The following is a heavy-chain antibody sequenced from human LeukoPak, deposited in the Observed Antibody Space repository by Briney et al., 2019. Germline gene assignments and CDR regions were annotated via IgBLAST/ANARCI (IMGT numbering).Heavy chain of an antibody. CDR1: GGSFSGYY. D-gene: IGHD3-16*01. J-gene: IGHJ4*02. V-gene: IGHV4-34*01. CDR2: INHSGST. Sequence: PSETLPLTCAVYGGSFSGYYWNWIRQPPGKGLEWIGEINHSGSTNYNPSLKSRVTISVDTSKNQFSLKLSSVTAADTAVFYCARALGTSFDYWGQGTLVTVPS. CDR3: ARALGTSFDY.